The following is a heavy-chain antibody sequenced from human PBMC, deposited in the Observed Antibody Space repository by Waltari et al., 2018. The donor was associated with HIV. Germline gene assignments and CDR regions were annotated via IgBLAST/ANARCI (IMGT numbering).Heavy chain of an antibody. CDR1: GFAVGGGW. D-gene: IGHD2-21*01. CDR2: MNLDGSEE. J-gene: IGHJ4*02. Sequence: EVQMVESGGGLVQTVDSRRLSCQVSGFAVGGGWMRGFRQAPGKGLEWVANMNLDGSEEHYADSVRGRFTISKDTAKNTFYLQMDNLRPADTATYFCAKEWGPGRWLNLWYFDFWGQGSLLTVSS. V-gene: IGHV3-7*04. CDR3: AKEWGPGRWLNLWYFDF.